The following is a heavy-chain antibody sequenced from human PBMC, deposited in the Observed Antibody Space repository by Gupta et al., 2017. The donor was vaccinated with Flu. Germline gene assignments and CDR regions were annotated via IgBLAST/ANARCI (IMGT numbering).Heavy chain of an antibody. CDR1: GYSISSGYY. Sequence: QVQLQESGPGLVKPSETLSLTCAVSGYSISSGYYWGWIRQPPGKGLEWIGSIYHSGSTYYNPSLKSRVTISVDTSKNQFSLKLSSVTAADTAVYYCACSAPLGYSSEAPLAGTLFDYWGQGTLVTVSS. D-gene: IGHD6-19*01. CDR3: ACSAPLGYSSEAPLAGTLFDY. CDR2: IYHSGST. J-gene: IGHJ4*02. V-gene: IGHV4-38-2*01.